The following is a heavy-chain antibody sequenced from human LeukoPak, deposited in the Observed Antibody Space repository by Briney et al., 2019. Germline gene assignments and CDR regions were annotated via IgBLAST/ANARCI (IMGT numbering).Heavy chain of an antibody. CDR3: ARVAGYSYGYFLRYYFDY. J-gene: IGHJ4*02. CDR1: GGSISSGGYY. V-gene: IGHV4-31*03. Sequence: PSETLSLTCTVSGGSISSGGYYWSWIRQHPGKGLEWIGYIYYSGSTYYNPSLKSRVTISVDTSKNQFSLKLSSVTAVDTAVYYCARVAGYSYGYFLRYYFDYWGQGTLVTVSS. CDR2: IYYSGST. D-gene: IGHD5-18*01.